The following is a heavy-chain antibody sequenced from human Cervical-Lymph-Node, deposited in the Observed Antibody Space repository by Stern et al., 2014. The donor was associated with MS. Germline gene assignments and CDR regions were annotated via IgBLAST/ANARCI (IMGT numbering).Heavy chain of an antibody. CDR2: IYFRGPT. CDR1: GGSIRSSNCY. Sequence: VQLVESGPGLVKPSETLSLTCNVSGGSIRSSNCYWGWIRQPPGKGLEWIGIIYFRGPTYDTPSHKSRVTISVATSKTHFSLKLSSVTAADTAVYYCASSCSSSCFDFWGQGTLVAVSS. V-gene: IGHV4-39*01. D-gene: IGHD6-6*01. J-gene: IGHJ4*02. CDR3: ASSCSSSCFDF.